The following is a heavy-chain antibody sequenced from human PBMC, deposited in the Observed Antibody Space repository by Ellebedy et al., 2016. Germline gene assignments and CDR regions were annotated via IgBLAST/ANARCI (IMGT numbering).Heavy chain of an antibody. D-gene: IGHD3-10*01. V-gene: IGHV3-23*01. Sequence: GGSLRLSXAASGFTFSSYAMSWVRQAPGKGLEWVSAISGSGGSTYYADSVKGRFTISRDNSKNTLYLQMNSLRAEDTAVYYCAREGVYGSGSYSDYWGQGTLVTVSS. CDR1: GFTFSSYA. CDR3: AREGVYGSGSYSDY. CDR2: ISGSGGST. J-gene: IGHJ4*02.